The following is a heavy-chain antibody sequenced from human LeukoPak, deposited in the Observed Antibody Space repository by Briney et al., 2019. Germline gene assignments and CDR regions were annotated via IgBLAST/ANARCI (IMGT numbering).Heavy chain of an antibody. J-gene: IGHJ6*03. CDR2: ISYDGSNK. CDR3: ARGPTSSSWYWGLEDYYYYYYMDV. Sequence: PGRSLRLSCAASGFTFSSYAMHWVRQAPGKGLEWGAVISYDGSNKSYADSVKGRFTISRDNSKNTLYLQMNSLRAEDTAVYYCARGPTSSSWYWGLEDYYYYYYMDVWGKGTTVTVSS. CDR1: GFTFSSYA. V-gene: IGHV3-30*01. D-gene: IGHD6-13*01.